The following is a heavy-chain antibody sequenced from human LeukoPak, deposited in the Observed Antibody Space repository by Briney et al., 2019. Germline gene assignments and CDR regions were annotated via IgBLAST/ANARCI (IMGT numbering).Heavy chain of an antibody. CDR1: GSSISNYY. Sequence: LSLTCTVSGSSISNYYWGWIRQAPGKGLEWMAVISKDGINKYYEDSVKGRVTISRDNSKNTLYLQMNSLRSEDTAVYYCAKTIFGVRGVIDYWGQGTLVTVSS. CDR3: AKTIFGVRGVIDY. CDR2: ISKDGINK. V-gene: IGHV3-30*18. J-gene: IGHJ4*02. D-gene: IGHD3-10*01.